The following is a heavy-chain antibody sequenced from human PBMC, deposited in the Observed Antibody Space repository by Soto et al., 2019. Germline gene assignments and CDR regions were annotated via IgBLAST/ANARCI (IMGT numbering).Heavy chain of an antibody. V-gene: IGHV4-39*01. Sequence: ETLSLTCSVSDDSISSSTYYWGWIRQPPGKGLEWLGYIFYTGSTYKNPSLKSRVTISADSSKNQFSVNLTSVTATDTAVYYCARRPSSGYAYYFDYWGQGILVTVSS. CDR1: DDSISSSTYY. J-gene: IGHJ4*02. D-gene: IGHD3-22*01. CDR3: ARRPSSGYAYYFDY. CDR2: IFYTGST.